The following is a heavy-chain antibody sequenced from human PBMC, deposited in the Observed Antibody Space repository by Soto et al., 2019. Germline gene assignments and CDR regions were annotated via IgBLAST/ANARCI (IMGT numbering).Heavy chain of an antibody. V-gene: IGHV4-34*01. CDR1: GGSFSGYY. CDR3: ARVLKYDVWSGYSGSFDY. Sequence: QVQLQQWGAGLLKPSETLSLTCAVYGGSFSGYYWSWIRQPPGKGLEWIGEINNSVSTNYNPSLKRRVTISVDTVKNRFSLDPSSVAAADTAVYYCARVLKYDVWSGYSGSFDYLGQGTLVTVAS. CDR2: INNSVST. D-gene: IGHD3-3*01. J-gene: IGHJ4*02.